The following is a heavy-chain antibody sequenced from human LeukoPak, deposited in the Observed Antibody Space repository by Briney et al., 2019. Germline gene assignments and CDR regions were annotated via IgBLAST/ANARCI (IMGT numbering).Heavy chain of an antibody. CDR3: ASEYKYDSSGANAFDI. J-gene: IGHJ3*02. V-gene: IGHV1-2*02. CDR1: GAIFSNYT. D-gene: IGHD3-22*01. CDR2: IHPNTGGT. Sequence: ASVKVSCKTSGAIFSNYTINWVRQAPGQGLEWMGWIHPNTGGTKYAQKFQGRVTMTRDTSSSTAYMELSSLRSADTAVYYCASEYKYDSSGANAFDIWGQGTMVTVSS.